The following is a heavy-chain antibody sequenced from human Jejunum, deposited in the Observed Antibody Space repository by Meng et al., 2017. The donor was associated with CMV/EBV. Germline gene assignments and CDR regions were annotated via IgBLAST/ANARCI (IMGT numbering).Heavy chain of an antibody. D-gene: IGHD3-22*01. V-gene: IGHV4-39*07. CDR3: VRAASRHYDSSGFSGFFDY. CDR1: TSSMY. Sequence: TSSMYWGWIRQTPEKGLEWIGSLYHTGRTYDNPSLKSRVTISIDTSRSQFSLKLTSVTAADTAIYYCVRAASRHYDSSGFSGFFDYWGQGSMVTVSS. J-gene: IGHJ4*02. CDR2: LYHTGRT.